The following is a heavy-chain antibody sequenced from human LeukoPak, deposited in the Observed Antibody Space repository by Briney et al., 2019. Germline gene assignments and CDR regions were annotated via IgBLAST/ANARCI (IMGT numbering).Heavy chain of an antibody. D-gene: IGHD1-26*01. CDR2: ISGSGVGT. CDR1: EFTFSSYT. Sequence: PGGSLRLSCAASEFTFSSYTMNWVRQDPGKGLEWVSAISGSGVGTYDADSVKGRFTISKDNSWNTLYLQMSSLRAEDTAVYYCARRWELRGGAFDIWGQGTMVTVSS. J-gene: IGHJ3*02. V-gene: IGHV3-23*01. CDR3: ARRWELRGGAFDI.